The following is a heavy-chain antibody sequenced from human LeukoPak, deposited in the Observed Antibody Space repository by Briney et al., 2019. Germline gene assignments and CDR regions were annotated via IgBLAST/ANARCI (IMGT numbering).Heavy chain of an antibody. CDR3: ARARSSSGYIDY. CDR1: GGTFSSYA. CDR2: IIPILGIA. Sequence: SVKVSCKASGGTFSSYAIIWVRQAPGQGLEWMGRIIPILGIANYAQKFQGRVTITADKSTSTAYMELSSLRSEDTAVYYCARARSSSGYIDYWGQGNLVAVSS. J-gene: IGHJ4*02. V-gene: IGHV1-69*04. D-gene: IGHD3-22*01.